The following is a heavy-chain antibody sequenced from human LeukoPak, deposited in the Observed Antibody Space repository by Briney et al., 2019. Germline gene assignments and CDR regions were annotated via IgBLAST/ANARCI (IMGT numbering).Heavy chain of an antibody. Sequence: SETLSLTCDVSGASISSNNWWSWVRQPPGKGLGWIGEIFHGGNTNYNPSLKSRVTISVDKSNNQFSLKLSSVTAADTAVYYCARNKESNSWYPVFDYWGQGTLVTVSS. D-gene: IGHD6-13*01. CDR2: IFHGGNT. CDR1: GASISSNNW. V-gene: IGHV4-4*02. J-gene: IGHJ4*02. CDR3: ARNKESNSWYPVFDY.